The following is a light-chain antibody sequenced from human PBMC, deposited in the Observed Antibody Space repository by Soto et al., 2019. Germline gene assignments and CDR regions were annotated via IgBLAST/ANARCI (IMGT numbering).Light chain of an antibody. CDR2: VAS. J-gene: IGKJ4*01. CDR3: QQYNVWPLT. CDR1: QSVSSN. V-gene: IGKV3-15*01. Sequence: EIVMTQSPATLSVSPGERATLSCRASQSVSSNLAWYQQKPGQTPKLLIYVASPRATGIPARFSGRGSGTEFTLTISSLQSEDFAVYYCQQYNVWPLTFGGGTKVEFK.